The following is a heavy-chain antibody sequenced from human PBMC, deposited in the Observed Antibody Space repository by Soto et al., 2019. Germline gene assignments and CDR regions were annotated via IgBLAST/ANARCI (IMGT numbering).Heavy chain of an antibody. D-gene: IGHD2-21*02. J-gene: IGHJ6*02. V-gene: IGHV1-46*02. CDR3: ARDWPDTYCGGDCPLGYYYHGMDV. CDR1: GFSFNIYY. CDR2: INPSNGST. Sequence: QVQLVQSGAELKKPGASVSLSCKASGFSFNIYYIHWVRQSPGEGLQWMGVINPSNGSTSYPQKFQGRVRMTADMSTTTVYLELSSLNSEDTAVYFCARDWPDTYCGGDCPLGYYYHGMDVWGQGTAVTVSS.